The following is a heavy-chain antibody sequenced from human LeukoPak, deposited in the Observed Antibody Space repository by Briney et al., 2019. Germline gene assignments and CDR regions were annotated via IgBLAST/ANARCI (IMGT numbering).Heavy chain of an antibody. Sequence: GGSLRLSFAASGFTVSSNYMSWVRQAPGKGLEWVSVIYSGGSTYYADSVKGRFTISRHNSKNTLYLQMNSLRAEDTAVYYCARDALYYYYGMDVWGQGTTVTVSS. J-gene: IGHJ6*02. CDR3: ARDALYYYYGMDV. CDR2: IYSGGST. CDR1: GFTVSSNY. V-gene: IGHV3-53*04.